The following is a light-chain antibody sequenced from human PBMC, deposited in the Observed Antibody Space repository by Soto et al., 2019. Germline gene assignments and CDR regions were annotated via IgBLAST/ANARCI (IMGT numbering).Light chain of an antibody. V-gene: IGLV2-14*01. Sequence: QSALTQPASVSGSPGQSITISCTGTSSDVGGYNYVSWYQQHPGKAPKLMIYEVTNRPSGVSNRFSGSRSGNTASLTISGLQAEDEADYYCSSYTGSNTLVFGRGTKLT. CDR1: SSDVGGYNY. CDR3: SSYTGSNTLV. J-gene: IGLJ2*01. CDR2: EVT.